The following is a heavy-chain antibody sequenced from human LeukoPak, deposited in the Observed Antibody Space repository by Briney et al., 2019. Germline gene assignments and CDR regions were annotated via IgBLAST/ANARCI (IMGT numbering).Heavy chain of an antibody. V-gene: IGHV4-59*12. CDR3: ARRGITMVRGVTDY. J-gene: IGHJ4*02. D-gene: IGHD3-10*01. CDR2: IYYSGST. Sequence: SETLSPTCTVSGGSISSYYWSWIRQPPGKGLEWIGYIYYSGSTNYNPSLKSRVTISVDTSKNQFSLKLSSVTAADTAVYYCARRGITMVRGVTDYWGQGTLVTVSS. CDR1: GGSISSYY.